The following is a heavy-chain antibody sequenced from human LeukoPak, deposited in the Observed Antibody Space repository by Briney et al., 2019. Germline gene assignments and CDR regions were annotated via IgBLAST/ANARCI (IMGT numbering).Heavy chain of an antibody. J-gene: IGHJ5*02. CDR1: GFTFSSYE. D-gene: IGHD1-26*01. V-gene: IGHV3-48*03. CDR2: ISSSGSTI. CDR3: ARDLSGSYFNWFDP. Sequence: PGGSLRLSCAASGFTFSSYEMNWVRQAPGKGLEWVSYISSSGSTIYYADSVKGRFTISKDNAKNSLYLQMNSLRAEDTAVYYCARDLSGSYFNWFDPWGQGTLVTVSS.